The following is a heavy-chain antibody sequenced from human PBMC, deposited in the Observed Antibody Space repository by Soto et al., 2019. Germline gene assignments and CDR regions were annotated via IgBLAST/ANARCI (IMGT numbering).Heavy chain of an antibody. D-gene: IGHD3-22*01. Sequence: GGSLRLSCVVSGFTFSIYAMTWVRQSPGKGLEWVSSMSRTGDNTYYADSVKGRFTISRDNSKNTLYLQMNSLRAEDTAIYYCAKDQSNSNPLYYFDFWGPGTLVTVSS. J-gene: IGHJ4*02. V-gene: IGHV3-23*01. CDR2: MSRTGDNT. CDR1: GFTFSIYA. CDR3: AKDQSNSNPLYYFDF.